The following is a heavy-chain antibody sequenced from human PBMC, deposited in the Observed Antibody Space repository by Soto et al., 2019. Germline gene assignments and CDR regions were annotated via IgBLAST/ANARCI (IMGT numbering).Heavy chain of an antibody. D-gene: IGHD3-9*01. CDR2: IYYSGST. CDR3: ARDKYDILTGYPPGWFDP. J-gene: IGHJ5*02. Sequence: SETLSLTCTVSGGSISSGGYYWSWIRQHPGKGLEWIGYIYYSGSTYYNPSLKSRVTISVDTSKNQFSLKLSSVTAADTAVYYCARDKYDILTGYPPGWFDPWGQGTLVTVSS. V-gene: IGHV4-31*03. CDR1: GGSISSGGYY.